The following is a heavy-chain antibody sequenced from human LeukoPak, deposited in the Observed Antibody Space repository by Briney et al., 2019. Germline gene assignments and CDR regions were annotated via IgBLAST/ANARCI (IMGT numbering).Heavy chain of an antibody. J-gene: IGHJ4*02. CDR3: ARQMGQQVGGDY. CDR1: GYTFNSYS. Sequence: GESLKTSCQGSGYTFNSYSSTWLRQIHGKGLKGMGIIYLVDSATRYSPSFGGQFTISAHTSISTSYLQWSSLTPAESAIFYGARQMGQQVGGDYWGQGTLVTVSS. D-gene: IGHD6-13*01. CDR2: IYLVDSAT. V-gene: IGHV5-51*01.